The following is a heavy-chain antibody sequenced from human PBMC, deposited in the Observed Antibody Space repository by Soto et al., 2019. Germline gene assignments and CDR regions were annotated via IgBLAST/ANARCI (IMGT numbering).Heavy chain of an antibody. D-gene: IGHD3-3*01. CDR1: GGTISGYY. CDR2: IYSSGNT. J-gene: IGHJ5*02. Sequence: SETLSLTCSVSGGTISGYYWTWIRQPAGKGLEWIGRIYSSGNTKYNPSLQSRVTMSLDTSNNQFSLRLTSVTAADTAVYYCARGQRFSDWFDHWGKGTLVT. V-gene: IGHV4-4*07. CDR3: ARGQRFSDWFDH.